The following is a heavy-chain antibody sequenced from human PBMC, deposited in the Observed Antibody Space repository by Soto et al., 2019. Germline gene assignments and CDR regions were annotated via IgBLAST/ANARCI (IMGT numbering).Heavy chain of an antibody. Sequence: EVQLLESGGGLVQPGGSLRLSCAASGFTFSSYAMSWVRQAPGKGLEWVSAISGSGGSTYYADSVKGRFTISRDNSKNTLYLQMNSLRAEDSAVYYCAKVYSSSWYYFDYWGKGTLVTVSS. CDR2: ISGSGGST. V-gene: IGHV3-23*01. CDR3: AKVYSSSWYYFDY. CDR1: GFTFSSYA. D-gene: IGHD6-13*01. J-gene: IGHJ4*02.